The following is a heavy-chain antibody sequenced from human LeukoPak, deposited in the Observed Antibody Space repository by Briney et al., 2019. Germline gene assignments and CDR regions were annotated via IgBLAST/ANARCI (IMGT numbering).Heavy chain of an antibody. J-gene: IGHJ5*02. CDR3: ARGPARPETRWFDP. Sequence: SVKVSCKASGYTFTSYYMHWVRQAPGQGLEWMGWINPNSGGTNYAQKFQGRVTMTRDTSISTAYMELSRLRSDDTAVYYCARGPARPETRWFDPWGQGTLVTVSS. CDR2: INPNSGGT. D-gene: IGHD6-6*01. CDR1: GYTFTSYY. V-gene: IGHV1-2*02.